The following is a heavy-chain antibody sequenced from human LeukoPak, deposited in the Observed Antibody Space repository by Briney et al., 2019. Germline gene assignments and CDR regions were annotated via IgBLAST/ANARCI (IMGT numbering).Heavy chain of an antibody. V-gene: IGHV3-23*01. CDR3: ARDREDVVVPAAIPGDY. D-gene: IGHD2-2*02. CDR1: GFTFSSYA. CDR2: ISGSGGST. J-gene: IGHJ4*02. Sequence: GGSLRLSCAASGFTFSSYAMSWVRQAPGKGLEWVSAISGSGGSTYYADSVKGRFTISRDNSKNTLYLQRNSLRAEDTAVYYCARDREDVVVPAAIPGDYWGQGTLVTVSS.